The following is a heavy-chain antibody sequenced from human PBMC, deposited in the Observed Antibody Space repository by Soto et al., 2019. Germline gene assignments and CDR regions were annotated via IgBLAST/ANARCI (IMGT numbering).Heavy chain of an antibody. CDR2: MNIDTGGT. CDR3: ARDGNFAFRGYSFAFDF. CDR1: GYRFTAYY. V-gene: IGHV1-2*06. J-gene: IGHJ4*02. D-gene: IGHD5-18*01. Sequence: VASVKVSCKASGYRFTAYYIHWVRQAPGQGLEWMGRMNIDTGGTTYAQKFQGRVTMTRDTSISTAYMEVSSVKSDDTAMYYCARDGNFAFRGYSFAFDFWGQGTLVTVSS.